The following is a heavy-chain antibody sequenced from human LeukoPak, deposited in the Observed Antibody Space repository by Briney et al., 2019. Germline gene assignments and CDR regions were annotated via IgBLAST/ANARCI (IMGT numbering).Heavy chain of an antibody. D-gene: IGHD4-17*01. Sequence: ASVKVSCKASGGTFSSYAISWVRQAPGQGLEWMGWISAYNGNTNYAQKLQGRVTMTTDTSTSTAYMELRSLRSDDTAVYYCARDTIDDYGDYGIDYWGQGTLVTVSS. CDR1: GGTFSSYA. J-gene: IGHJ4*02. V-gene: IGHV1-18*01. CDR2: ISAYNGNT. CDR3: ARDTIDDYGDYGIDY.